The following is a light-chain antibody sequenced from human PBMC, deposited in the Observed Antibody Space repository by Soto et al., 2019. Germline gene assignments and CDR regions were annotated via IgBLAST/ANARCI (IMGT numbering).Light chain of an antibody. CDR3: CSYAGRSTHVV. CDR1: SSDVGSYNL. V-gene: IGLV2-23*02. J-gene: IGLJ2*01. CDR2: EVS. Sequence: QSALTQPASVSGSPGQSITISCTGTSSDVGSYNLVSWYQQHPGKAPKLMIYEVSKRPSGVSNRFSGSKSGNTASPTISGLQAEDEADYYCCSYAGRSTHVVFGGGTQLTVL.